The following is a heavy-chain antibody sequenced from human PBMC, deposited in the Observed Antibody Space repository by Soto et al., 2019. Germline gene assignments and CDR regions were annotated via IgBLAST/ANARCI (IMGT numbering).Heavy chain of an antibody. V-gene: IGHV4-59*08. D-gene: IGHD3-9*01. CDR1: RGSISSYY. CDR2: IYYSGTT. CDR3: ARRHYDILTGYHYYFDC. J-gene: IGHJ4*02. Sequence: SETLSLTCTVSRGSISSYYWNWIRQPPGKGLEWIGYIYYSGTTYYNPSLKSRLTISIDTSKKQFSLRLTSVTAADTAVYYCARRHYDILTGYHYYFDCWGQGTRVTVSS.